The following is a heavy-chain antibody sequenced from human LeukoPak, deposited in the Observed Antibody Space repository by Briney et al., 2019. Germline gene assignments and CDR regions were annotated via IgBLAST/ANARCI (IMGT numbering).Heavy chain of an antibody. D-gene: IGHD3-22*01. CDR3: ARPLGNGYSYWYFDL. Sequence: PSETLSLTCIVSGGSISSSSYYWDWIRQAPGEGLEWIGNFYDSGNTRYNPSLQSRVTISIDTSKNQISLKLSSVTAADTAVYYCARPLGNGYSYWYFDLWGRGTLVTVSS. CDR2: FYDSGNT. CDR1: GGSISSSSYY. J-gene: IGHJ2*01. V-gene: IGHV4-39*07.